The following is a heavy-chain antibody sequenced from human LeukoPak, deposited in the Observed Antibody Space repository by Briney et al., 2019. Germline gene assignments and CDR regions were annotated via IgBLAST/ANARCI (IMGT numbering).Heavy chain of an antibody. J-gene: IGHJ5*02. CDR1: GFTFSDYY. V-gene: IGHV3-11*03. CDR2: ITSSGSFT. CDR3: ERSGRMTPVTTS. D-gene: IGHD4-17*01. Sequence: GGSLRLSCSASGFTFSDYYMSWIRQAPGKGLEWVSYITSSGSFTDYADSVKGRFTISRDNAKNSLYLQMNSLRAEDTAVYYCERSGRMTPVTTSWGQGTLVTVSS.